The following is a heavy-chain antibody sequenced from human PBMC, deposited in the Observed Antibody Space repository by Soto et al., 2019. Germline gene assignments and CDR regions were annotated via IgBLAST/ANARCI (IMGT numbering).Heavy chain of an antibody. CDR3: TSNAAASVGTLAY. V-gene: IGHV3-15*01. Sequence: EVQLVESGGGLVEPCWYLRLSCVVSGYTFANARMSWFRQAPGKGLDWVARITTTTERETTDYAAPVNGRFTFSRDDSKNTVYLLMNSLKTEDTGVYYCTSNAAASVGTLAYWGQGTLVAVSS. CDR2: ITTTTERETT. J-gene: IGHJ4*02. D-gene: IGHD1-26*01. CDR1: GYTFANAR.